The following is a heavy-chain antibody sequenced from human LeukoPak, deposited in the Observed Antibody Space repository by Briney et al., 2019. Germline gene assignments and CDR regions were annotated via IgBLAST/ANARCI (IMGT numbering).Heavy chain of an antibody. CDR3: ARAASPFSSSYCDY. V-gene: IGHV1-18*01. D-gene: IGHD2-2*01. Sequence: ASVKVSCKAAGYSFTNFHINWVRQAPGQGLEWMGWISAYNGNTNYAQKLQGRVTMTTDTSTSTAYMELRSLRSDDTAVYYCARAASPFSSSYCDYWGQGTLVTVSS. CDR2: ISAYNGNT. CDR1: GYSFTNFH. J-gene: IGHJ4*02.